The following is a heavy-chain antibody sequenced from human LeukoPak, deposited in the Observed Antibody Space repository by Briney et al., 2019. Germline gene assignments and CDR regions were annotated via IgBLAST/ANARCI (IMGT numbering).Heavy chain of an antibody. CDR2: INAGNGNT. V-gene: IGHV1-3*01. CDR1: GYTFTSYA. D-gene: IGHD2-15*01. Sequence: ASVKVSCKASGYTFTSYAMHWVRQAPGQRLEWMGWINAGNGNTKYSQKFQGRVTITRDTSASTAYMELSSLRSEDTAVYYCAGEGMDIVVVVAEGSMDVWGQGTTVTVSS. J-gene: IGHJ6*02. CDR3: AGEGMDIVVVVAEGSMDV.